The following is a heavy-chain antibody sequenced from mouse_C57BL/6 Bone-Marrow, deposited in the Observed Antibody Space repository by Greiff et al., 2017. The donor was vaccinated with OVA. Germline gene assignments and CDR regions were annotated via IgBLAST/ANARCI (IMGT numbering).Heavy chain of an antibody. CDR3: TPRWLLPFAY. D-gene: IGHD2-3*01. V-gene: IGHV14-4*01. J-gene: IGHJ3*01. Sequence: EVQLQQSGAELVRPGASVKLSCTASGFNIKDDYMHWVKQRPEQGLEWIGWIDPENGDTEYAAKFQGKATITADTSSNTAYLQLSSLTSEDTAVYSCTPRWLLPFAYWGQGTLVTVSA. CDR2: IDPENGDT. CDR1: GFNIKDDY.